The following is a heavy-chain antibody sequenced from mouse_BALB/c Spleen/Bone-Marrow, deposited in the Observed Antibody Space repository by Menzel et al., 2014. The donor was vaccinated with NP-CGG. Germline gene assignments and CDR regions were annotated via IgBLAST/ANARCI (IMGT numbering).Heavy chain of an antibody. V-gene: IGHV1-69*02. J-gene: IGHJ2*01. CDR3: TRSYGSSYEYYFDY. Sequence: LKQSGASVKLSCKASGYTFTSYWINWVKQRPGQGLEWIGNIYPSDSYTNYNQKFKDKATLTVDKSSSTAYMQLSSPTSEDSAVYYCTRSYGSSYEYYFDYWGQGTTLTVSS. D-gene: IGHD1-1*01. CDR1: GYTFTSYW. CDR2: IYPSDSYT.